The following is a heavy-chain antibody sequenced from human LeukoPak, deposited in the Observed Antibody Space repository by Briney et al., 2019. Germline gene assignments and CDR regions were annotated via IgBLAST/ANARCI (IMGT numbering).Heavy chain of an antibody. J-gene: IGHJ5*01. CDR3: AKLLNDYGDYVFDS. V-gene: IGHV3-23*01. CDR1: GFTFRVYA. D-gene: IGHD4-17*01. CDR2: ISGSGTRT. Sequence: GGSLRLSCVASGFTFRVYALTWVRQAPGKGLEWVSAISGSGTRTHYADSVAGRFTISRDNSKNTVYLQMSSLRAEDTAVYYCAKLLNDYGDYVFDSWGPGTLVTVSS.